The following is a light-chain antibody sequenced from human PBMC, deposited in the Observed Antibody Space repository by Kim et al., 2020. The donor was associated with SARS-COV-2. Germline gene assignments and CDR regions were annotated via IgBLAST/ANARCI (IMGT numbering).Light chain of an antibody. CDR2: EVN. CDR3: SSYAGSNKV. Sequence: PGQSVTISCTGTSSDIGGYNYVSWYQQQPGKAPKLMIYEVNKRPSGVPDRFSGSKSGNTASLTVSGLQADDEADYYCSSYAGSNKVFGGGTQLTVL. V-gene: IGLV2-8*01. J-gene: IGLJ2*01. CDR1: SSDIGGYNY.